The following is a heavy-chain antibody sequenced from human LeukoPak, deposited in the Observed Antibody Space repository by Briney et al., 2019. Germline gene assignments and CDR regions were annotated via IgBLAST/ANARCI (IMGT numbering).Heavy chain of an antibody. CDR1: GGSINNYY. J-gene: IGHJ4*02. CDR3: ARSRPVHCSIISCYGLDPFAY. CDR2: IYNSGNI. Sequence: PSETLSLTCTVSGGSINNYYWNWIRQPAGKGLEWIGRIYNSGNINYNPSLKSRATMSVDASKNQFSLKLSSVTAADTAIYYCARSRPVHCSIISCYGLDPFAYWGQGTLVTVSS. D-gene: IGHD2-2*01. V-gene: IGHV4-4*07.